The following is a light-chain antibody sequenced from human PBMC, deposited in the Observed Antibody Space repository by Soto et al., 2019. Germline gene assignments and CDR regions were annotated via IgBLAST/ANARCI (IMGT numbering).Light chain of an antibody. V-gene: IGKV1-5*01. Sequence: DIQMTQSPSTLSASVGDRVTITCRASQRISNWLAWYQQKPGKAPNLLIYDASSLERGVPSRFSGSGSGTEFTLTISSLQPDDFATYYCQQYSSPSGTSGQGTKLEIK. CDR3: QQYSSPSGT. J-gene: IGKJ2*01. CDR2: DAS. CDR1: QRISNW.